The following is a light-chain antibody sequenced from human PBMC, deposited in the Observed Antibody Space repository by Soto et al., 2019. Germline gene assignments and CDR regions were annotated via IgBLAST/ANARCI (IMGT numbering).Light chain of an antibody. J-gene: IGLJ2*01. CDR2: EVN. Sequence: SVLTQPPSASGSPGQSVTISCTGASSDVGGYNYVSWYQQHPGKAPKLMIYEVNKRPSGVPDRFSGSKFGNTASLTVSGLQGEDEADYYCSSYGGSNNLVFGGGTKVTVL. CDR1: SSDVGGYNY. V-gene: IGLV2-8*01. CDR3: SSYGGSNNLV.